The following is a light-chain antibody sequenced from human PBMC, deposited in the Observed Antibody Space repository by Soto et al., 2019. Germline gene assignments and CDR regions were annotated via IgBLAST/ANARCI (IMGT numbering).Light chain of an antibody. V-gene: IGLV2-14*01. CDR1: SSDIGGHNF. CDR3: SSYTFSNTWV. Sequence: QSALTQPASVSESLGQSITISCSGTSSDIGGHNFVSWYQQLPGKTPKVLIYGVSNRPSGISNRFSGSKSGNTASLTISGLQVEDEADYYCSSYTFSNTWVFGGGTKLTVL. CDR2: GVS. J-gene: IGLJ3*02.